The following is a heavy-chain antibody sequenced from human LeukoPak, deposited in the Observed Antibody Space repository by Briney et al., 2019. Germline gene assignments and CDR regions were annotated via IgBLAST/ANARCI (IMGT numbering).Heavy chain of an antibody. CDR2: IIPTFAST. D-gene: IGHD3-16*01. CDR3: ARGRSGSYVWLADS. V-gene: IGHV1-69*05. J-gene: IGHJ4*02. Sequence: ASVKVSCKASGGTFSDYAISWVRQAPGQGLEWMGGIIPTFASTNYVQKFQGRVTMTTDDSTTTIYMELSSLRSEDTAVYYCARGRSGSYVWLADSWGQGTLITVSS. CDR1: GGTFSDYA.